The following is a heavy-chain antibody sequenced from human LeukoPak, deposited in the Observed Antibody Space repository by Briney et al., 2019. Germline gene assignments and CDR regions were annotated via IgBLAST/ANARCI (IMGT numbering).Heavy chain of an antibody. J-gene: IGHJ4*02. V-gene: IGHV1-46*01. CDR2: INPSGGST. CDR3: ARDSSIAARPLDY. Sequence: ASVKVSCKASGYTFTSYGISWVRQAPGQGLEWMGIINPSGGSTSYAQKFQGRVTMTRDTSTSTVYMELSSLRSEDTAVYYCARDSSIAARPLDYWGQGTLVTVSS. D-gene: IGHD6-6*01. CDR1: GYTFTSYG.